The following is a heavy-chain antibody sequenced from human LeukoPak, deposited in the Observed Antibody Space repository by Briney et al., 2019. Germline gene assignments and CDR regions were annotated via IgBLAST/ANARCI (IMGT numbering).Heavy chain of an antibody. CDR2: FDPEDGET. V-gene: IGHV1-24*01. CDR1: GYTLTELS. Sequence: GASVKVSCKVSGYTLTELSMHWVRQAPGKGLEWMGGFDPEDGETIYAQKLQGRVTMTEDTSTDTAYMELSRLRSEDAAVYYCATAKYSSGWYGAFDIWGQGTMVIVSS. CDR3: ATAKYSSGWYGAFDI. D-gene: IGHD6-19*01. J-gene: IGHJ3*02.